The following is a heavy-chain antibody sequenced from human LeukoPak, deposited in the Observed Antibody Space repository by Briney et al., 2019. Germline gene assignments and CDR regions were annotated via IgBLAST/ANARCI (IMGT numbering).Heavy chain of an antibody. V-gene: IGHV3-74*01. CDR1: GFTFSSYW. J-gene: IGHJ6*02. Sequence: GGSLRLSCAASGFTFSSYWMHRVRQAPGKGLVWVSRINGDGSSTTYADSVKGRFTISRDNAKNTLYLQMNSLRAEDTAVYYCARDKAYGMDVWGQGTTVTVSS. CDR2: INGDGSST. CDR3: ARDKAYGMDV.